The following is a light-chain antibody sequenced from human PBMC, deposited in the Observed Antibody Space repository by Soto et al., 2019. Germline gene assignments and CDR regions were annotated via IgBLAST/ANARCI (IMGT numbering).Light chain of an antibody. CDR2: VNSDGSH. CDR3: QTWGTGIHVV. Sequence: QPVLTQSPSASAPLGAPVKLTCTLTSGHSSHAIAWHQQQPEKGPRYLMKVNSDGSHIKGDGIPDRFSGSSSGAEHYLTISSLQSEDEADYYCQTWGTGIHVVFGGGTKLTVL. CDR1: SGHSSHA. V-gene: IGLV4-69*01. J-gene: IGLJ2*01.